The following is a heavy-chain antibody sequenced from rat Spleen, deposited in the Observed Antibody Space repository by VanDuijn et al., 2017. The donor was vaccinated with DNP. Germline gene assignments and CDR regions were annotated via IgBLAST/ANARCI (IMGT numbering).Heavy chain of an antibody. D-gene: IGHD1-1*01. CDR2: IKTDGGDT. Sequence: EVQLVESGGGPVQPGRSLKLSCVASGFIFSNFWMTWIRQAPGKGLEWISSIKTDGGDTYYSDSVRGRFTISRDNAENTVYLQMTSLRSEDTATYYCTKGPNYSGDWYFDCWGQGVMVTVSS. V-gene: IGHV5-58*01. CDR3: TKGPNYSGDWYFDC. J-gene: IGHJ2*01. CDR1: GFIFSNFW.